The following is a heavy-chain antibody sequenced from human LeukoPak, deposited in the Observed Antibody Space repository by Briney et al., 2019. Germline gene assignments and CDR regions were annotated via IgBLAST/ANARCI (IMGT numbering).Heavy chain of an antibody. Sequence: SQTLSLTCAISGDSVSSNSAAWNWIRQSPSRGLEWLGRTYYRSKWYNEYAVSVKSRITTNPDTSKNQFSLQLNSVTPEDTAVYYCARVGIVATIGGGYGDYFFDYWGQGTLVTVSS. V-gene: IGHV6-1*01. CDR2: TYYRSKWYN. CDR3: ARVGIVATIGGGYGDYFFDY. CDR1: GDSVSSNSAA. D-gene: IGHD5-12*01. J-gene: IGHJ4*02.